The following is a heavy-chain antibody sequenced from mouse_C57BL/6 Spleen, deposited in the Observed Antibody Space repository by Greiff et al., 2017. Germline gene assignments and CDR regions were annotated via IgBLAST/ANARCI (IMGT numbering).Heavy chain of an antibody. V-gene: IGHV1-52*01. D-gene: IGHD1-1*01. Sequence: VQLQQPGAELVRPGSSVKLSCKASGYTFTSYWMHWVKQRPIQGLEWIGNIDPSDSETHYNQKFKDKATLTVDKSSSTAYMQLSSLTSEDSAVYYCARGGIYYYGSSYLYAMDYWGQGTSVTVSS. CDR3: ARGGIYYYGSSYLYAMDY. J-gene: IGHJ4*01. CDR1: GYTFTSYW. CDR2: IDPSDSET.